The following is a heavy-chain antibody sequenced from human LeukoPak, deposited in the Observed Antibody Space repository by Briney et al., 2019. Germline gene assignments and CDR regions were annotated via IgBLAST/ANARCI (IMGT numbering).Heavy chain of an antibody. V-gene: IGHV3-23*01. CDR3: AKDPIFSGSYGVFDY. CDR1: GFTFSSYS. CDR2: ISGSGGIT. Sequence: PGGSLRLSCAASGFTFSSYSMNWVRQAPGKGLEWVSTISGSGGITYSADSVKGRFTVSRDNSKNTLYLQMNSLRVEDTAIYYCAKDPIFSGSYGVFDYWGLGTLVTVSS. D-gene: IGHD1-26*01. J-gene: IGHJ4*02.